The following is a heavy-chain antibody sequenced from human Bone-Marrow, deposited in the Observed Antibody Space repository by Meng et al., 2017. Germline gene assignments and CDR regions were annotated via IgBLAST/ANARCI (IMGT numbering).Heavy chain of an antibody. CDR1: GFTFSSYA. Sequence: GESLKISCAASGFTFSSYAMSWVRQAPGKGLEWVAVISYDGSYTYHADSVKGRFTISRDNSKNTLYLQMNNLRAEDTAVYYCAIEGGSRRLDYWGQGTLVTVSS. CDR3: AIEGGSRRLDY. CDR2: ISYDGSYT. J-gene: IGHJ4*02. V-gene: IGHV3-30*04. D-gene: IGHD1-26*01.